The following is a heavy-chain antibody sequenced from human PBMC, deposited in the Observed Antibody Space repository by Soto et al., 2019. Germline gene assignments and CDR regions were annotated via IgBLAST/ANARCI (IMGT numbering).Heavy chain of an antibody. CDR1: GGTFSSYA. J-gene: IGHJ5*02. CDR2: IIPIFGTA. V-gene: IGHV1-69*13. CDR3: ARDYYDSSGYPNWFDP. Sequence: SVKVSCKASGGTFSSYAISWVRQASGQGLEWMGGIIPIFGTANYAQKFQGRVTITADESTSTAYMELSSLRSEDTAVYYCARDYYDSSGYPNWFDPWGQGTLVTVSS. D-gene: IGHD3-22*01.